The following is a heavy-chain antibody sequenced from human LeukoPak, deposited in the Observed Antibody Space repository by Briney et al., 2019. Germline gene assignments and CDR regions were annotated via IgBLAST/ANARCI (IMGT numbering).Heavy chain of an antibody. J-gene: IGHJ4*02. D-gene: IGHD6-6*01. V-gene: IGHV3-23*01. CDR2: ISGSGGST. CDR3: AKDYSSSSGFDY. Sequence: GGSLRLSCAASGFTFSSYAMSWVRQAPGKGLEWVSAISGSGGSTYYADSVKGRFTISRDNSKNTLYLQMNSLRAEATAVYYCAKDYSSSSGFDYWGQGTLVTVSS. CDR1: GFTFSSYA.